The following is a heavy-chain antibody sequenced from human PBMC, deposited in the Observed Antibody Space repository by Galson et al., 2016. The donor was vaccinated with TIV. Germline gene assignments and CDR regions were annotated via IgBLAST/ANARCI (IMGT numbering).Heavy chain of an antibody. CDR1: GFTFSVYS. J-gene: IGHJ6*02. Sequence: SLRLSCAASGFTFSVYSMNWIRQAPAKGLEWVSYISASHSTIYYADSVKGRVTISRDNAKNSLYLQMDSLRAEDTAVYYCARTVSGGGFYYSGMDVWGQGTTVTVSS. D-gene: IGHD2-15*01. CDR3: ARTVSGGGFYYSGMDV. V-gene: IGHV3-48*01. CDR2: ISASHSTI.